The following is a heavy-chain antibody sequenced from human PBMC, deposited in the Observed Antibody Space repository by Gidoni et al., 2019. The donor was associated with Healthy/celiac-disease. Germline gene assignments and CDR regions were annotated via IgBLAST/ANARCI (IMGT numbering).Heavy chain of an antibody. CDR3: VKDRDDYGEPNWYFDL. D-gene: IGHD4-17*01. CDR1: GFTFSSYA. V-gene: IGHV3-64D*06. CDR2: ISSNGGST. Sequence: EVQLVESGGGLVQPGGSLRLSCSASGFTFSSYAMHWVRQAPGKGLEYVSAISSNGGSTYYADSVKGRFTISRDNSKNTLYLQMSSLRAEDTAVYYCVKDRDDYGEPNWYFDLWGRGTLVTVSS. J-gene: IGHJ2*01.